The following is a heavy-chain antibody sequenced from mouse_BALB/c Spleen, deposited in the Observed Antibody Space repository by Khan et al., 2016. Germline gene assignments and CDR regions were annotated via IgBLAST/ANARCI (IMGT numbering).Heavy chain of an antibody. D-gene: IGHD2-2*01. CDR3: GGSGYELCYYGRDY. CDR2: IDPANGNR. J-gene: IGHJ4*01. V-gene: IGHV14-3*02. Sequence: VQLQQPGAELVKPGASVKVSCTAVGFNIKDTYMHWVKQRPEQGLEWIGKIDPANGNRKYDPKFQGRATRGASTSSTSAYLQLSTLTSEDTTVYYCGGSGYELCYYGRDYWGQGTSVTVSS. CDR1: GFNIKDTY.